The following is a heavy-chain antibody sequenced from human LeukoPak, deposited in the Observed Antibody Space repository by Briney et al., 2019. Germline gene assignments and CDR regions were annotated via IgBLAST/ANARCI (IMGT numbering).Heavy chain of an antibody. CDR1: GFTFSNYT. V-gene: IGHV3-64D*09. Sequence: GGSLRLSCSASGFTFSNYTMHWVRQAPGKGLEYVSAMSSNGASTYYADSVKGRFTISRDNSKNTLFLQMSSLRAEDTALYYCVKVNSNYFDYWGQGTLVTVSS. D-gene: IGHD4-11*01. CDR3: VKVNSNYFDY. CDR2: MSSNGAST. J-gene: IGHJ4*02.